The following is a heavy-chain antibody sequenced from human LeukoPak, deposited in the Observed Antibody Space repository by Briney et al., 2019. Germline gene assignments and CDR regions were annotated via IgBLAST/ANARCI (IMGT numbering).Heavy chain of an antibody. Sequence: GGSLRLSCVTSGLTFSHAWMNWVRQAPGKGLEWVSSISSTSSYIYYADSVKGRFTISRDNAKNSLYLQMNSLRAEDTAVYYCARALWSGPVYYGMDVWGQGTTVTVSS. J-gene: IGHJ6*02. CDR2: ISSTSSYI. V-gene: IGHV3-21*06. D-gene: IGHD3-10*01. CDR1: GLTFSHAW. CDR3: ARALWSGPVYYGMDV.